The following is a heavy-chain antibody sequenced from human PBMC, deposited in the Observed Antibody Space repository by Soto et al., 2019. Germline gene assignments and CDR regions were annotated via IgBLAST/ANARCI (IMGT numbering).Heavy chain of an antibody. Sequence: ASVKVSCKXSGYTFTSYGISWVRQATGQGLEWMGWISAYNGNTNYAQKLQGRVTMTTDTSTSTAYMELRSLRSDDTAVYYCAREIKVGYCSSTSCYEGYYYYYGMDVWGQGTTVTVPS. CDR1: GYTFTSYG. D-gene: IGHD2-2*01. CDR2: ISAYNGNT. J-gene: IGHJ6*02. V-gene: IGHV1-18*01. CDR3: AREIKVGYCSSTSCYEGYYYYYGMDV.